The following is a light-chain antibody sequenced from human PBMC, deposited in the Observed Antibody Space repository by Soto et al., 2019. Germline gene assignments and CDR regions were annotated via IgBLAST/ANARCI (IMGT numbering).Light chain of an antibody. CDR3: LQHNSYPHT. J-gene: IGKJ2*01. CDR1: QSISTY. V-gene: IGKV1-17*01. CDR2: AAS. Sequence: DIQMTQSPSSLSAFVGDRVTITCRASQSISTYLNWYQQIPGKAPKLLIFAASNLQTGVPSRFSGSGSGTDFTLTISSLQPEDFATYYCLQHNSYPHTFGQGTKLEIK.